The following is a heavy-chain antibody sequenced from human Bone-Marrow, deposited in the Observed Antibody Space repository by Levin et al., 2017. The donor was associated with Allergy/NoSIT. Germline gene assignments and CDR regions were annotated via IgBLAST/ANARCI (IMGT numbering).Heavy chain of an antibody. CDR1: GYTFSNYW. V-gene: IGHV5-51*01. D-gene: IGHD1-1*01. J-gene: IGHJ6*03. CDR2: IYPGDSDT. Sequence: PGGSLRLSCQGSGYTFSNYWIGWVRQMPGKGLEWLGVIYPGDSDTRYSPPFRGQVTISVDKSINTAYLQWSSLKASDTAIYYCARQQRPTKYYYYMDIWGKGTTVTVSS. CDR3: ARQQRPTKYYYYMDI.